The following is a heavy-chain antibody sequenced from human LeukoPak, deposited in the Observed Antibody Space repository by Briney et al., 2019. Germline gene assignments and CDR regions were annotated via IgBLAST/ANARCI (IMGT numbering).Heavy chain of an antibody. CDR1: GFTFSSYA. J-gene: IGHJ4*02. V-gene: IGHV3-23*01. CDR3: AKSVRGIAVAGYFDY. CDR2: ISGSGGST. Sequence: GGSLRLSCAAPGFTFSSYAMSWVRQAPGKGLEWVSAISGSGGSTYYADSVKGRFTISRDNSKNTLYLQMNSLRAEDTAVYYCAKSVRGIAVAGYFDYWGQGTLVTVSS. D-gene: IGHD6-19*01.